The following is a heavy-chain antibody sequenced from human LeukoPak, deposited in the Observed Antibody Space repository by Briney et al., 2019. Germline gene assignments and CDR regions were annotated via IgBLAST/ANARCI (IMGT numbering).Heavy chain of an antibody. Sequence: PSETLSLTCTVSGGSISTSNYYWGWIRQPPGKGLEWIGNIFYSGSTYYSPSLKSRVTISVDTSKNQFSLKLSSVTAADTAVYYCARGTIVVVPYYFDYWGQGTLVTVSS. D-gene: IGHD3-22*01. J-gene: IGHJ4*02. CDR2: IFYSGST. CDR1: GGSISTSNYY. CDR3: ARGTIVVVPYYFDY. V-gene: IGHV4-39*07.